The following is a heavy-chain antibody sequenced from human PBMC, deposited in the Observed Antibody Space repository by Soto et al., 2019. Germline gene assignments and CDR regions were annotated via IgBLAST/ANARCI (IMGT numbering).Heavy chain of an antibody. CDR1: GFTFSSYA. CDR3: AKDKYGDCFFDY. J-gene: IGHJ4*02. Sequence: GGSLRLSCAASGFTFSSYAMSWVRQAPGKGLEWVSAISGSGGSTYYADSVKGRFTISRDNSKNTLYLQMNGLRAEDTAVYYCAKDKYGDCFFDYWGQGTLVTVSS. CDR2: ISGSGGST. V-gene: IGHV3-23*01. D-gene: IGHD2-21*02.